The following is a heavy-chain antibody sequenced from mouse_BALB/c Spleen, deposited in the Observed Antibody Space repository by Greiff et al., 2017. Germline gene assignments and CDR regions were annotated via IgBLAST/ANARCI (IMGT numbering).Heavy chain of an antibody. CDR3: ARGGRYDGDYYAMDY. V-gene: IGHV1-14*01. CDR2: INPYNDGT. J-gene: IGHJ4*01. Sequence: VQLKQSGPELVKPGASVKMSCKASGYTFTSYVMHWVKQKPGQGLEWIGYINPYNDGTKYNEKFKGKATLTSDKSSSTAYMELSSLTSEDSAVYYCARGGRYDGDYYAMDYWGQGTSVTVSS. D-gene: IGHD2-14*01. CDR1: GYTFTSYV.